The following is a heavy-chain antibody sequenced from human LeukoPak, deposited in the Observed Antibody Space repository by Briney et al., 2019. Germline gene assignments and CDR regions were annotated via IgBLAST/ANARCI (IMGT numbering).Heavy chain of an antibody. CDR1: GGSVSSSSYY. CDR3: ARDREIAGGYFQH. Sequence: SETLSLTCTVSGGSVSSSSYYWGWIRQPPGKGLEWIGSIYYCGSTYYNPSLKSRVTISVDTSKNQFSLKLSSVTAADTAVYYCARDREIAGGYFQHWGQGTLVTVSS. CDR2: IYYCGST. D-gene: IGHD2-21*01. J-gene: IGHJ1*01. V-gene: IGHV4-39*07.